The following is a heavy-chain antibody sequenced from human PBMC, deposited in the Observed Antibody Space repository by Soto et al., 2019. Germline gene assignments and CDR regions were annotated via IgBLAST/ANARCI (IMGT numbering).Heavy chain of an antibody. D-gene: IGHD3-10*01. Sequence: SETLSLTCAVSGGSISSSNWWSWVRQPPGKGLEWIGEIYHSGSTNYNPSLKSRVTISVDKSKNQFSLKLSSVTAADTAVYYCARLLYYGSGSFYFDYWGQGTLVTVSS. V-gene: IGHV4-4*02. CDR3: ARLLYYGSGSFYFDY. CDR2: IYHSGST. J-gene: IGHJ4*02. CDR1: GGSISSSNW.